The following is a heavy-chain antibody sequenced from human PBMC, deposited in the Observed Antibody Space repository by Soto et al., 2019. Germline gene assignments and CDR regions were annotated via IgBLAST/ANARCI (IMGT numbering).Heavy chain of an antibody. V-gene: IGHV4-34*01. J-gene: IGHJ6*02. D-gene: IGHD5-18*01. CDR1: GGSFSGYY. CDR3: ARIGGYSYGYYYYYGMDV. CDR2: INHSGST. Sequence: SETLSLTCAVYGGSFSGYYWSWIRQPPGKGLEWIGEINHSGSTNYNPSLKSRVTISVDTSKNQFSLKLSSVTAADTAVYYCARIGGYSYGYYYYYGMDVSGQGTTVTVSS.